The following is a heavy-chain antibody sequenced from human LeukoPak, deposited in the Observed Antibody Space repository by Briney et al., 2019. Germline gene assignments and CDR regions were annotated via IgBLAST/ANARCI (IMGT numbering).Heavy chain of an antibody. Sequence: GGSLRLSCAASGFTFSSYGMHWVRQAPGKGLEWVAVISYDGSNKYYADSVKGRFTISRDNSKNTLYLQMNSLRAEDTAVYYCAKLSRCSSTSCRTDAFDIWGQGTMVTVSS. CDR3: AKLSRCSSTSCRTDAFDI. J-gene: IGHJ3*02. CDR2: ISYDGSNK. V-gene: IGHV3-30*18. D-gene: IGHD2-2*01. CDR1: GFTFSSYG.